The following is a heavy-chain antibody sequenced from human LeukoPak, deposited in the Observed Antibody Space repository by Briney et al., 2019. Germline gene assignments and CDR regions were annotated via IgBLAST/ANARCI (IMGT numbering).Heavy chain of an antibody. V-gene: IGHV3-23*01. D-gene: IGHD6-6*01. J-gene: IGHJ5*02. CDR2: ISPSGSAT. CDR3: TRDKSASSPREWFDP. Sequence: GGPLRLSCAASGFIFGSFAMSWVRQGPEKGLEWVATISPSGSATYYADSVKGRFTISRDNSQTTLYLQMNSLSDEDTALYHCTRDKSASSPREWFDPWVQGIVVTVSS. CDR1: GFIFGSFA.